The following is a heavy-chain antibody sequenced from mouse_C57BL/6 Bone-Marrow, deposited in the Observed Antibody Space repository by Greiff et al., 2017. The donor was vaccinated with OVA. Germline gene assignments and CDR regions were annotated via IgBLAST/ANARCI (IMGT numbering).Heavy chain of an antibody. Sequence: EVQLQESGPGLVKPSPSLSLTCSVTGYSITSGYYWNWIRQFPGNKLEWMGYISYDGSTNYNPSFKNRITITRDTSTNQFFLKLNSVTTEDTATYYGARGGFAYWGQGTLVTVSA. V-gene: IGHV3-6*01. J-gene: IGHJ3*01. CDR2: ISYDGST. CDR3: ARGGFAY. CDR1: GYSITSGYY.